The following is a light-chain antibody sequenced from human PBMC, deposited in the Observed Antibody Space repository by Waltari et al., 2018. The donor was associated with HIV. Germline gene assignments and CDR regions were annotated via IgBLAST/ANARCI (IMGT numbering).Light chain of an antibody. CDR2: DVS. Sequence: QSALTQPRSLSGSPGQSVTISCTGTSSDVGNYYFISWYQQPPGKPPKLIIYDVSERPSGIPDRFSGSKSGNTASLTVSGLQAEDEADYYCCSYAGRYSFVFGTGTTVTVL. V-gene: IGLV2-11*01. J-gene: IGLJ1*01. CDR3: CSYAGRYSFV. CDR1: SSDVGNYYF.